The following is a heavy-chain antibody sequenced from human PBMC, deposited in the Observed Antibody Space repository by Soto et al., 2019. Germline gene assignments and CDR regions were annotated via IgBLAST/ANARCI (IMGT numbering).Heavy chain of an antibody. Sequence: GGSLRLSCAASGFTFSSYWMSWVRQAPGKGLEWLTKIRQDGSDKYYVDSVRGRFTISRDNAKNSLYLQMDSLRAEDTAVYYCATETSFRCDHWRQGTLVTVSS. CDR1: GFTFSSYW. CDR3: ATETSFRCDH. CDR2: IRQDGSDK. D-gene: IGHD3-10*01. J-gene: IGHJ4*02. V-gene: IGHV3-7*05.